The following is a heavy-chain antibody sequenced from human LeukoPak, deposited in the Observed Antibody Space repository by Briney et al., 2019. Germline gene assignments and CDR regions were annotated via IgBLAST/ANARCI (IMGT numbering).Heavy chain of an antibody. D-gene: IGHD3-16*01. CDR2: ISSSRKAI. CDR1: GFTFSDYW. Sequence: GGSLPVSCAASGFTFSDYWMNWVRQAPGKGLEWVSYISSSRKAIYYADSVKGRFTISRDNAKNSLYLQMNSLRDEDTAVYYCTLGFDACDIWGQGTMVTSSS. J-gene: IGHJ3*02. CDR3: TLGFDACDI. V-gene: IGHV3-48*02.